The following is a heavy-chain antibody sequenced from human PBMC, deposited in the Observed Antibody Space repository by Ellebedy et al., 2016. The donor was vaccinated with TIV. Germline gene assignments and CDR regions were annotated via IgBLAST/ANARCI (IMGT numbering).Heavy chain of an antibody. V-gene: IGHV3-15*01. J-gene: IGHJ6*01. D-gene: IGHD3-10*01. CDR1: GFTFSDAW. Sequence: GESLKISXVASGFTFSDAWMTWVRQAPGKGLEWVGRIKTEAEGGTAQYAAPLNGRFTISRDDSKNTLHLQMNSLKIEDTAVYYCARDRAPEGYGMDVWGQGNTVTVYS. CDR2: IKTEAEGGTA. CDR3: ARDRAPEGYGMDV.